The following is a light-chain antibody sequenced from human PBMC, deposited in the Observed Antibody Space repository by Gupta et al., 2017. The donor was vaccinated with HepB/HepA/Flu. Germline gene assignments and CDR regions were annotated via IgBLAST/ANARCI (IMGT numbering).Light chain of an antibody. CDR3: QHYGSSPLYT. CDR1: QSINSNY. J-gene: IGKJ2*01. Sequence: IVLTQSPGTLSLSPGEGATLSCKTSQSINSNYLAWYQQKPGQTPRLVIYDTSSRATGIPDRFSGSGSGTEFTLTIKGLEPEDFAMYYFQHYGSSPLYTFGQGTKLEIK. CDR2: DTS. V-gene: IGKV3-20*01.